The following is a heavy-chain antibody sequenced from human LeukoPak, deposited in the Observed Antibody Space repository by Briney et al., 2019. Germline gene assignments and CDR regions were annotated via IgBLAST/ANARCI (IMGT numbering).Heavy chain of an antibody. CDR3: AKDYYDSSGYLFDY. V-gene: IGHV3-30-3*01. CDR2: ISSDGSNK. J-gene: IGHJ4*02. Sequence: GGSLRLSCAASGFTFSSYAMHWVRQAPDKGLEWVAVISSDGSNKYYADSVRGRFTISRDNSKNTLYVHMNSLRAEDTAVYYCAKDYYDSSGYLFDYWGQGTRVTVSS. CDR1: GFTFSSYA. D-gene: IGHD3-22*01.